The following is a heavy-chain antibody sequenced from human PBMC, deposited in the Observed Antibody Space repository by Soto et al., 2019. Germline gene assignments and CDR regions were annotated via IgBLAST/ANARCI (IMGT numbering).Heavy chain of an antibody. J-gene: IGHJ4*02. D-gene: IGHD1-1*01. CDR1: GFTFSSYS. CDR2: ISSSSSSI. CDR3: ARGRGGGLRGTTAHDY. V-gene: IGHV3-48*02. Sequence: EVHLVESGGGLVQTGGSLRLSCAASGFTFSSYSMNWVRQAPGKGLEWISYISSSSSSIFYADSVKGRFTISRDNAKNSLGLQMNGLRDEDTAVYYCARGRGGGLRGTTAHDYWGQGALVTVSS.